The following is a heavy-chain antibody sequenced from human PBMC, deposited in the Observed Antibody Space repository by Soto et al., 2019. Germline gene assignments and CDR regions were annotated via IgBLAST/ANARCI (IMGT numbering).Heavy chain of an antibody. CDR2: ISYDGINK. CDR3: ARGTLYGLGYSSGWPNFDY. CDR1: GFTFSSYA. V-gene: IGHV3-30-3*01. D-gene: IGHD6-19*01. J-gene: IGHJ4*02. Sequence: QVQLVESGGGVIQHGRSLRLSCTASGFTFSSYAMHWVRQAPGKGLDRVAVISYDGINKYYADSVKGRFTISRDNSKNTLYLQINSLRAEDTAVYYCARGTLYGLGYSSGWPNFDYWGQGTLVTVSS.